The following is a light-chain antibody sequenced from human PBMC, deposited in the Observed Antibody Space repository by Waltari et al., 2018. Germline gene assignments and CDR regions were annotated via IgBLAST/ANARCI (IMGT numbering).Light chain of an antibody. J-gene: IGLJ1*01. Sequence: QSALTQPRSVSGSPGQSVTIPCTGTSSDVGGYDSVSWYQQHPGKAPKLIIYVVNKRPPGVPDRCSGSQSGNTASLTISGLQAEDEADYYCCSYVPTSLYVFGTGTKVTVL. V-gene: IGLV2-11*01. CDR3: CSYVPTSLYV. CDR2: VVN. CDR1: SSDVGGYDS.